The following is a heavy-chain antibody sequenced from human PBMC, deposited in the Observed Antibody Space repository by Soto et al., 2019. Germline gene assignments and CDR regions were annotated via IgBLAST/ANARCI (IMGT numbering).Heavy chain of an antibody. V-gene: IGHV3-23*01. CDR2: LSNTGRRT. CDR1: VFPFGANA. CDR3: ATEMGATQGPFDN. D-gene: IGHD1-26*01. Sequence: GGSLRLSCVVSVFPFGANAMSWVRHAPGKGLEWVSGLSNTGRRTSYADSVKGRFIISRDNSENTVYLQMNSLGVEDTAVYYCATEMGATQGPFDNWGQGTLVTVSS. J-gene: IGHJ4*02.